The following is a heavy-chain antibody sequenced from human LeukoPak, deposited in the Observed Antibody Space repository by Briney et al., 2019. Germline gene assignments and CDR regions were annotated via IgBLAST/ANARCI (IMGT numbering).Heavy chain of an antibody. D-gene: IGHD3-22*01. Sequence: PGGSLRLSCAASGFTFSSYAMSWVRQAPGKGLEGVSAISGSGGSTYYADSVKGRFTISRDNSKNTLYLQMNSLRAEDTAVYYCANHPSSGYPSDCWGQGTLVTVSS. CDR3: ANHPSSGYPSDC. CDR1: GFTFSSYA. V-gene: IGHV3-23*01. CDR2: ISGSGGST. J-gene: IGHJ4*02.